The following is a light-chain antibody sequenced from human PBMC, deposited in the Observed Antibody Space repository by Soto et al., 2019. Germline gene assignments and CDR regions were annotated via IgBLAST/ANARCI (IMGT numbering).Light chain of an antibody. CDR3: QQRSNWPPMYT. Sequence: EIVLTQSPATLSLPTGERATLSCRASQSVSSYLAWYQQKPGQAPRLLIYDASNRATGIPARFSGSGSGTDFTLTISSLEPEDFAVYYCQQRSNWPPMYTFGQGTKLEIK. CDR2: DAS. V-gene: IGKV3-11*01. J-gene: IGKJ2*01. CDR1: QSVSSY.